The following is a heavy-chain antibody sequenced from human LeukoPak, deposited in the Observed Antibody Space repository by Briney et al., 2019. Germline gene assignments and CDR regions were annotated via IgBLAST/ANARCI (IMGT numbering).Heavy chain of an antibody. CDR3: ARDRDDILTGYYSSSSLGV. Sequence: ASVKVSCKASGYTFTSYGISWVRQAPGQGLEGMGGRSACNGNTNYAQKLQGRVTMTADTSTSTAYLELRSLRSADTAVYYCARDRDDILTGYYSSSSLGVWGKGTTVTVS. CDR1: GYTFTSYG. CDR2: RSACNGNT. J-gene: IGHJ6*03. V-gene: IGHV1-18*01. D-gene: IGHD3-9*01.